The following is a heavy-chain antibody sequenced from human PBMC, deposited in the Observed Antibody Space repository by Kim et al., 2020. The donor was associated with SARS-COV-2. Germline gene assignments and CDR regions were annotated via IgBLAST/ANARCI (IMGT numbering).Heavy chain of an antibody. Sequence: SETLSLTCTVSDGSISSSTYSWAWIRQPPGKGLEWIGGVLYSVNTHYSPSLKSRVSISVDTSKNQFSLRLSSVTAADTAVYYCARRWRQSSSGWRDAFDVWGQGAMVTVSS. J-gene: IGHJ3*01. D-gene: IGHD6-19*01. V-gene: IGHV4-39*01. CDR1: DGSISSSTYS. CDR3: ARRWRQSSSGWRDAFDV. CDR2: VLYSVNT.